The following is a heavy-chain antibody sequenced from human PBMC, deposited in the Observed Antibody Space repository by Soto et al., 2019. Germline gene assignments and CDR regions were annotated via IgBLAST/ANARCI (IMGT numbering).Heavy chain of an antibody. CDR1: GFTFSSYE. V-gene: IGHV3-48*03. CDR3: VRRYCSSTSCTFDF. Sequence: PGGSLRLSCAASGFTFSSYEMNWVRQAPGKGLEWVSYISRSGSTMYYGDSVKGRFTISRDNAKNSLYLQMNSLRAEDTAVYYCVRRYCSSTSCTFDFWGQGALVTVSS. D-gene: IGHD2-2*01. J-gene: IGHJ4*02. CDR2: ISRSGSTM.